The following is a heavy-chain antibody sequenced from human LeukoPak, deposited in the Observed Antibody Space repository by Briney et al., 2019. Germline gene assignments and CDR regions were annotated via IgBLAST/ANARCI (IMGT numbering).Heavy chain of an antibody. J-gene: IGHJ4*02. D-gene: IGHD1-26*01. CDR3: AKGSGSYQPYYFDY. Sequence: GGSLRLSCTASGFTFGDYAMSWVRQAPGKGLEWVAVIWYDGSNKYYADSVKGRFTISRDNSKNTLYLQMNSLRAEDTAVYYCAKGSGSYQPYYFDYWGQGTLVTVSS. CDR1: GFTFGDYA. V-gene: IGHV3-33*06. CDR2: IWYDGSNK.